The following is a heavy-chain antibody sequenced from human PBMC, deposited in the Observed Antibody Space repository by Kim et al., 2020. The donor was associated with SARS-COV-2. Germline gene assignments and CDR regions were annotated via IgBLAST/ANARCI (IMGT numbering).Heavy chain of an antibody. CDR3: AREGHGYNGGGFDY. Sequence: GGSLRLSCAASGFTFSSYAMHWVRQAPGKGLEWVAVISYDGSNKYYADSVKGRFTISRDNSKNTLYLQMNSLRAEDTAVYYCAREGHGYNGGGFDYWGQGTLVTVSS. CDR1: GFTFSSYA. V-gene: IGHV3-30*04. D-gene: IGHD5-12*01. J-gene: IGHJ4*02. CDR2: ISYDGSNK.